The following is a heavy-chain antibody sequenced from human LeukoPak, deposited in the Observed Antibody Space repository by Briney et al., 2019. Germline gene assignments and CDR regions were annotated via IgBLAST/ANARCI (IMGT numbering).Heavy chain of an antibody. Sequence: GGSLRLSCAASGFTVSSNYMSWVRQAPGKGLEWVSVIYSGGSTYYADSVKGRFTISRDNSKNTLHLQMNSLRAGDTAVYYRARAPDTEFDYWGQGTLVTVSS. CDR1: GFTVSSNY. CDR2: IYSGGST. CDR3: ARAPDTEFDY. V-gene: IGHV3-53*01. D-gene: IGHD5-18*01. J-gene: IGHJ4*02.